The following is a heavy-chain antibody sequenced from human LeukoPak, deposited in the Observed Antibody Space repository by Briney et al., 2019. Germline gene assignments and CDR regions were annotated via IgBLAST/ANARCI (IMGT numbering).Heavy chain of an antibody. CDR2: FSSSGSNI. CDR1: GFTFSSYE. D-gene: IGHD2-15*01. V-gene: IGHV3-48*03. J-gene: IGHJ6*02. CDR3: AREDCSGGSCYSGGYYYHYGMDV. Sequence: PGGSLRLSCAASGFTFSSYEMNWVRQAPGKGLEGVSQFSSSGSNIYYADSVKGRFTISRDNAKNSLYLQMNSLRAEDTALYYCAREDCSGGSCYSGGYYYHYGMDVWGQGTTVTVSS.